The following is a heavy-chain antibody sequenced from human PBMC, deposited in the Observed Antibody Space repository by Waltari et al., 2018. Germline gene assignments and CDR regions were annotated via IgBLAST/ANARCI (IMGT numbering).Heavy chain of an antibody. CDR1: GGSISSFY. J-gene: IGHJ4*02. Sequence: QVQLQESGPGLVKPSETLSLTCTVSGGSISSFYWSWIRQPPGKGLEWIGYIYYSGSTNYTPSLKSRVTISVDTSKNQFSLKLSSVTAADTAVYYCARGGSGSRANFDYWGQGTLVTVSS. D-gene: IGHD3-10*01. CDR3: ARGGSGSRANFDY. V-gene: IGHV4-59*01. CDR2: IYYSGST.